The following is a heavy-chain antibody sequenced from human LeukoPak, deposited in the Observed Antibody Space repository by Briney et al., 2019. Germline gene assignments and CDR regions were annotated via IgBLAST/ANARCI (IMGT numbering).Heavy chain of an antibody. V-gene: IGHV3-11*01. Sequence: GGSLRLPCAASGFIFSDYYMSWIRQPPGKGLEWISYISNTGSAIYYADSVKGRLTVSRDNAKNSLYLQLNSLRAEDTAVYYCARDRLPYYDNSGETSPDYWGQGTLVTVSS. CDR2: ISNTGSAI. J-gene: IGHJ4*02. CDR1: GFIFSDYY. CDR3: ARDRLPYYDNSGETSPDY. D-gene: IGHD3-22*01.